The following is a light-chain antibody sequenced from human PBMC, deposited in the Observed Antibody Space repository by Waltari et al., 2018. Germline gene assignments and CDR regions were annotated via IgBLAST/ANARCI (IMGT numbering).Light chain of an antibody. CDR3: SSFTSRRTLV. V-gene: IGLV2-14*01. J-gene: IGLJ2*01. Sequence: QSALTQPASVSGSPGQSITISCTGTSSDVDAYNYVSWYQQHPGKVPKVTIYDVNKRPSGVSNRFPGSKSGNTASLTISGLQSEDEADYYCSSFTSRRTLVFGGGTKLTVL. CDR1: SSDVDAYNY. CDR2: DVN.